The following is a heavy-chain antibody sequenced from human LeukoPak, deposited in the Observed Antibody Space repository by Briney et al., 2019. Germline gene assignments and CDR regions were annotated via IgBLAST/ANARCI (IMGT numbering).Heavy chain of an antibody. CDR1: GFTFSYYY. V-gene: IGHV3-11*01. D-gene: IGHD6-19*01. J-gene: IGHJ4*02. CDR2: ISSSGSTI. CDR3: ARSRSSGWSRYYFDY. Sequence: PGGSLRLSCAASGFTFSYYYMSWIRQAPGKGLEWVSYISSSGSTIYYADSVKGRFTISRDNAKNSLYLQMNSLRAEDTAVYYCARSRSSGWSRYYFDYWGQGTLVTVSS.